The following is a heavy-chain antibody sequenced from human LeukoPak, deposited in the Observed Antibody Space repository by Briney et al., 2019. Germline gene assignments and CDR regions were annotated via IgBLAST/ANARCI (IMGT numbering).Heavy chain of an antibody. V-gene: IGHV4-4*02. D-gene: IGHD4-23*01. J-gene: IGHJ3*02. CDR1: GGSISSNNW. CDR3: AREDGGAPPNAFDI. Sequence: SETLSLTCAVSGGSISSNNWWTWVRQPPGKGLEWVGGIYHSGRTNSNPSLKSRVTISLDKSKNQCSLKLASVSAADTAVYYCAREDGGAPPNAFDIWGQGTMVTVSS. CDR2: IYHSGRT.